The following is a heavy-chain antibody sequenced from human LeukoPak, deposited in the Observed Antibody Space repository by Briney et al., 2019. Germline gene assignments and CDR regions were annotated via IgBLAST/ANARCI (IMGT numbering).Heavy chain of an antibody. D-gene: IGHD3-22*01. CDR3: TTNGGSGYLDL. CDR1: GFRFGDYA. J-gene: IGHJ5*02. CDR2: IRSEVYGGTT. Sequence: GGSLRLSCTPSGFRFGDYAMTWVRQAPGKGLEWVGLIRSEVYGGTTEYGASVKGRFNISRDDSKSIAYLQMNSLKTEDTAVYYCTTNGGSGYLDLWGQGTLVTVSS. V-gene: IGHV3-49*04.